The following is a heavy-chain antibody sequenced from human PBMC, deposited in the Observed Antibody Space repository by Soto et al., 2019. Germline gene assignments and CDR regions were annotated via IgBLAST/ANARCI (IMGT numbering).Heavy chain of an antibody. J-gene: IGHJ4*02. CDR1: GFSLSTRGVG. CDR3: AHKGGGDRILDY. V-gene: IGHV2-5*02. Sequence: QITLKESGPTLVKPTQTLTLTCTFSGFSLSTRGVGVGWIRQPPGKALEWLAIIYWDDDKRYSPSLKGRLTITKDPSKNKVVLTMTNMDPVDTATYYCAHKGGGDRILDYWGQGTLVTVSS. D-gene: IGHD3-16*01. CDR2: IYWDDDK.